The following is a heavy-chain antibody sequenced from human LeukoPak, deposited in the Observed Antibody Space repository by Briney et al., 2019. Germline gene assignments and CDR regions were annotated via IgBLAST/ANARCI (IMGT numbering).Heavy chain of an antibody. Sequence: GGSLRLSCAASGFTLSSYSMNWVRQAPGKGLEWVSYISSGSSNIYYADSMRGRRTIARYNAKNSLFLQMNSLKAEDTTVYYCARGENYYDSGSSLLPFGCWGQGALVTVSS. J-gene: IGHJ4*02. CDR3: ARGENYYDSGSSLLPFGC. CDR2: ISSGSSNI. D-gene: IGHD3-10*01. V-gene: IGHV3-21*01. CDR1: GFTLSSYS.